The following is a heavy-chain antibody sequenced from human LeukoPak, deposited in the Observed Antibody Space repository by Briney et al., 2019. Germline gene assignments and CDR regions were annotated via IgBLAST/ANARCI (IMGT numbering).Heavy chain of an antibody. CDR2: IRSKAYGGTT. CDR1: GFTFGDYA. CDR3: TRTAPHSSGWCFDY. V-gene: IGHV3-49*04. D-gene: IGHD6-19*01. J-gene: IGHJ4*02. Sequence: GGSLRLSCTASGFTFGDYAMSWVRQAPGEGLEWVGFIRSKAYGGTTEYAASVKGRFTISRDDSKSIAYLQMNSLKTEDTAVYYCTRTAPHSSGWCFDYWGQGTLVTVSS.